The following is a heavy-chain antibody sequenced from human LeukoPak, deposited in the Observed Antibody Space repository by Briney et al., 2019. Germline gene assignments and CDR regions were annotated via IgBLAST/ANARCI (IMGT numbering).Heavy chain of an antibody. CDR3: ARVMSGLLWFGELFGDYYYYMDV. CDR2: IYTSGST. D-gene: IGHD3-10*01. J-gene: IGHJ6*03. Sequence: SETLSLTCTVSGGSISSYYWSWIRQPAGKGLEWIGRIYTSGSTNYNPSLKSRVTMSVDTSKNQFSLKLSSVTAADTAVYYCARVMSGLLWFGELFGDYYYYMDVWGKGTTVTVSS. CDR1: GGSISSYY. V-gene: IGHV4-4*07.